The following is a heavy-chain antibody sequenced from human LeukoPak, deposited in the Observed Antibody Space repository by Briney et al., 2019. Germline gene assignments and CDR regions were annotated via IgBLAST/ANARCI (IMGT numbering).Heavy chain of an antibody. D-gene: IGHD3-22*01. J-gene: IGHJ4*02. CDR3: ARHYYDTSGYYGRDYFDY. CDR2: IKQDGTEK. V-gene: IGHV3-7*01. Sequence: GGSLRLSCAASGFTFSYYWMSWVRQAPGKGPEWVANIKQDGTEKYYVDSVKGRFTISRDNAKNSLYLQMNSLRAEDTAVYYCARHYYDTSGYYGRDYFDYWGQGTLVTVSS. CDR1: GFTFSYYW.